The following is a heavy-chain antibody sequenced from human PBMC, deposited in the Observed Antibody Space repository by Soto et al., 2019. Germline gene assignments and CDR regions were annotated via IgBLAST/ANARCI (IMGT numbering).Heavy chain of an antibody. V-gene: IGHV4-38-2*02. D-gene: IGHD2-8*01. CDR3: ARDTNSLDL. CDR1: SYSISSGFF. J-gene: IGHJ5*02. Sequence: LSLTCVVSSYSISSGFFWAWIRQPPGKGLEWVGSIYHTGDTHYNPSLRSQVSMSVDTSKNHFSLRLTYLTAADTAVYFCARDTNSLDLWGQGIMVTVYS. CDR2: IYHTGDT.